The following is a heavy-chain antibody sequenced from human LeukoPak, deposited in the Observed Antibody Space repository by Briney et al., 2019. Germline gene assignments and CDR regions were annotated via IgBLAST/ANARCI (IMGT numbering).Heavy chain of an antibody. Sequence: SETLSLTCTVAGTSISCYFWSWVRQPAGKVLEWIGRIYSSGTNNYNPSLKSRVTLSLDTSKNHFSLNLTSVTAADTAVYYCAREPTSGREPTSGRPLDYWGQGTLVTVSS. D-gene: IGHD5-12*01. CDR3: AREPTSGREPTSGRPLDY. J-gene: IGHJ4*02. V-gene: IGHV4-4*07. CDR1: GTSISCYF. CDR2: IYSSGTN.